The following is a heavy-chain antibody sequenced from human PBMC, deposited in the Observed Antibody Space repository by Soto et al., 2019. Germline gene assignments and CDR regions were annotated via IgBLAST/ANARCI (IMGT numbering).Heavy chain of an antibody. J-gene: IGHJ6*02. CDR3: ARGSYSSSRYPDYYYGMDV. CDR1: GYSFTSYW. V-gene: IGHV5-10-1*01. CDR2: IDPSDSYT. D-gene: IGHD6-13*01. Sequence: GESLKISCKGSGYSFTSYWISWVRQMPGKGLEWMGRIDPSDSYTNYSPSFQGHVTISADKSISTAYLQWSSLKASDTAMYYCARGSYSSSRYPDYYYGMDVWGQGTTVTVSS.